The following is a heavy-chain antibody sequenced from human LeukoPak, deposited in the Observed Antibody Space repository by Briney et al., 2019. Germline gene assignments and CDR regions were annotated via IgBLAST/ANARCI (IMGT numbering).Heavy chain of an antibody. D-gene: IGHD2-21*01. CDR2: ISYDGSNE. CDR3: AKEFNRGLPDY. Sequence: PPGRSLRLSCAASGFTFSTYGMHWVRQAPGKGLEWVAVISYDGSNEYYADSVKGRFTIPRDNSKNTLYLQMSSLRAEDTAVYYCAKEFNRGLPDYWGQGTLVTVPS. CDR1: GFTFSTYG. V-gene: IGHV3-30*18. J-gene: IGHJ4*02.